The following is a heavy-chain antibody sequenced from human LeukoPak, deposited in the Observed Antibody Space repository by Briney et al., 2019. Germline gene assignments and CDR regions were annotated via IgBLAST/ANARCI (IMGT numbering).Heavy chain of an antibody. CDR1: GLTLSGYW. CDR3: ARARGNTYGYFEY. CDR2: INDDARST. D-gene: IGHD5-18*01. Sequence: PGGSLRLSCAASGLTLSGYWMHWVRQAPGQGLVWGSRINDDARSTSYADSVKVRFTISRDHAKSPLYLQMNSLRVEDTAVYYCARARGNTYGYFEYWGQGTLVTVSS. V-gene: IGHV3-74*01. J-gene: IGHJ4*02.